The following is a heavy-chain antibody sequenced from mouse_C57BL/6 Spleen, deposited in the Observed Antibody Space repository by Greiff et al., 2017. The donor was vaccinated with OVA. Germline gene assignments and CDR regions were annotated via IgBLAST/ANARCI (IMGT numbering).Heavy chain of an antibody. J-gene: IGHJ2*01. CDR1: GYAFTNYL. CDR3: AIIYYGNYFDY. Sequence: QVQLQQSGAELVRPGTSVKVSCKASGYAFTNYLIEWVKQRPGQGLEWIGVINPGSGGTNYNEKFKGKATLTADKSSSTAYMQLSSLTSEDSAVYFCAIIYYGNYFDYWGQGTTLTVSS. D-gene: IGHD2-1*01. V-gene: IGHV1-54*01. CDR2: INPGSGGT.